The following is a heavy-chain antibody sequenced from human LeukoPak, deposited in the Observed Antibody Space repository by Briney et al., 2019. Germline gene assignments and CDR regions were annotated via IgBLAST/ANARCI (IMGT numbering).Heavy chain of an antibody. CDR3: ARVPAAGTGPDY. Sequence: SETLSLTCTVSGVSINTYYWSWIRQPAGKGLEWIGRIYISGSTNYNPSLKSRVTMSLDTSKNQLSLKLSSVTAADTAVYYCARVPAAGTGPDYWGQGTLVTVSS. CDR1: GVSINTYY. J-gene: IGHJ4*02. D-gene: IGHD6-13*01. CDR2: IYISGST. V-gene: IGHV4-4*07.